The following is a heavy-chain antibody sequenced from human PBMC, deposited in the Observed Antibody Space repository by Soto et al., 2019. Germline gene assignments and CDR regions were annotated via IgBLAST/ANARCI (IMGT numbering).Heavy chain of an antibody. D-gene: IGHD1-26*01. CDR3: AHRLSGGYYDY. J-gene: IGHJ4*02. CDR1: GFSLSTSGVC. V-gene: IGHV2-5*02. Sequence: QITLKESGPTLVKPTQTLTLTCTFSGFSLSTSGVCVGWIRQPPGKALEWLALIYWDGDNSYSPSLKSRLAITKDTSKNQVVLRMTNMDPVDTATYYCAHRLSGGYYDYWGQGTLVTVSS. CDR2: IYWDGDN.